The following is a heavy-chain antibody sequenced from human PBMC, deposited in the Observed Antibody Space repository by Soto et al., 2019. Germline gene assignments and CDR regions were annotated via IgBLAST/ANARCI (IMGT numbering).Heavy chain of an antibody. J-gene: IGHJ3*02. CDR1: GYTLTELS. Sequence: ASVKVSCKVPGYTLTELSMHWVRQAPGKGLEWMGGFDPEDGETIYAQKFQGRVTMTEDTSTDTAYMELSSLRSEDTAVYYCTRSLSRVTTLGAFDIWGQGTMVTVSS. D-gene: IGHD4-17*01. CDR3: TRSLSRVTTLGAFDI. V-gene: IGHV1-24*01. CDR2: FDPEDGET.